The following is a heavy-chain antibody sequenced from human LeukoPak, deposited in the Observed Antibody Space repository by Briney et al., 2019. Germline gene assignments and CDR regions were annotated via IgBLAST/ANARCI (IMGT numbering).Heavy chain of an antibody. CDR2: INGDGSST. J-gene: IGHJ4*02. V-gene: IGHV3-74*01. CDR3: ARDLRSPSDTNIAIDY. Sequence: GGSLRLSCAASGFTFSSYWMHWVRQTPGKGLVWVSRINGDGSSTVSADSVKGRFAISRDNAMNTLYLQMNSLRAEDTAVYYCARDLRSPSDTNIAIDYWGQGTLVTVSP. CDR1: GFTFSSYW.